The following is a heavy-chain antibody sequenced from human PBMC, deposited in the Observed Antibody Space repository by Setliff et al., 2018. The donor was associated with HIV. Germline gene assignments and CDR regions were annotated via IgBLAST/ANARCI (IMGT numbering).Heavy chain of an antibody. D-gene: IGHD3-22*01. J-gene: IGHJ5*02. CDR2: IYHSGGT. CDR3: ASRVYYYDSSGYLREEGFDP. Sequence: PSETLSLTCAVSGGSISSSNWWSWLRQSPGKGLEWIGTIYHSGGTYYNPSPKSRVTISVDTSNNQFSLRMNSVTAADAAVYYCASRVYYYDSSGYLREEGFDPWGQGTLVTVSS. CDR1: GGSISSSNW. V-gene: IGHV4-4*02.